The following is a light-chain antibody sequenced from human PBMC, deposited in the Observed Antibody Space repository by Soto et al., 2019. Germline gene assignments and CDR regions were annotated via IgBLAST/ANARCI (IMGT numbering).Light chain of an antibody. V-gene: IGKV3-11*01. CDR3: QQRSNWPRT. J-gene: IGKJ1*01. CDR2: DES. Sequence: ELVLTQSPATLSLSPGESATLSCRASQSVSSYLAWYQQKTGQAPRILIYDESNRATGIPDRFSGSGSGTDFNLTISRLEPEDFAVYYCQQRSNWPRTCGQGTKVDIK. CDR1: QSVSSY.